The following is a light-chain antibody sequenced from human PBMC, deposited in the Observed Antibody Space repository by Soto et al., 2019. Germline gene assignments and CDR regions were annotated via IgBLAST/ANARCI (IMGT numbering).Light chain of an antibody. J-gene: IGKJ4*01. CDR1: QSVRNTY. CDR3: QQYGESPPT. CDR2: GAS. Sequence: EIVLTQSPGTLSLSPGERVTLSCMASQSVRNTYLAWYQQKPGQAPRLLVSGASSRATGIPDRYSGSGSGTDFTLTINRLEPEDFAVYFCQQYGESPPTFGGGTKVEIK. V-gene: IGKV3-20*01.